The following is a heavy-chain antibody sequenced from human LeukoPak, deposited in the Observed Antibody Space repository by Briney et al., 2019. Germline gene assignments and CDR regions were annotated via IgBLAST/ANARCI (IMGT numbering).Heavy chain of an antibody. D-gene: IGHD3-3*01. CDR2: INHSGST. J-gene: IGHJ4*02. CDR1: GGSFSGYY. Sequence: SETLSLTCAVYGGSFSGYYWSWIRQPPGKGLEWIGEINHSGSTNYNPSLKSRVTISVDTSKNQFSLKLSSVTAADTAVYYCAGGITIFGLDYWGQGTLVTVSS. V-gene: IGHV4-34*01. CDR3: AGGITIFGLDY.